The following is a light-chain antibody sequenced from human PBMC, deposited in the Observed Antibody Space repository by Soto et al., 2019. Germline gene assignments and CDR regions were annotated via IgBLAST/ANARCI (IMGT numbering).Light chain of an antibody. CDR3: QQYNSYLFS. V-gene: IGKV1-5*01. CDR1: QYVSRW. Sequence: DIQMTQSPSTLSASVGDRVTITCRASQYVSRWMAWYQQRPGKAPKLLIYDAPNLERGVPSRFSGTRSGTEFTLTISSLQPDDSATYYCQQYNSYLFSFGQGTKLEIK. CDR2: DAP. J-gene: IGKJ2*03.